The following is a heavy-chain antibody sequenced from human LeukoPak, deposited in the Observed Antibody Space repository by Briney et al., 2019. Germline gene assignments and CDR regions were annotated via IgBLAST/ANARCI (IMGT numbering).Heavy chain of an antibody. Sequence: SVKVSCKASGGTFSSYAISWVRQAPGQGLEWMGRIIPIFGTANYAQKFQGGVTITTDESTSTAYMELSSLRSEDTAVYYCARDVRYSSGWDYYYYMDVWGKGTTVTVSS. D-gene: IGHD6-19*01. V-gene: IGHV1-69*05. CDR1: GGTFSSYA. J-gene: IGHJ6*03. CDR2: IIPIFGTA. CDR3: ARDVRYSSGWDYYYYMDV.